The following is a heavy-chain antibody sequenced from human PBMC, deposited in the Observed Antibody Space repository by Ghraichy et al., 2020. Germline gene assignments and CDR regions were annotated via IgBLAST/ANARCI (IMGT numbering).Heavy chain of an antibody. CDR3: ARVFGDSLPRQAEGED. J-gene: IGHJ4*01. V-gene: IGHV4-4*07. CDR2: IFSNGNT. D-gene: IGHD4-17*01. CDR1: GGSINDYF. Sequence: SETLSLTCTVSGGSINDYFWTWVRQPVGEGLEWIGRIFSNGNTIYNPSLSGRVTMSVDTSRNQFSLKLTSVTAADTAVYFCARVFGDSLPRQAEGEDWGRGTLVTGSS.